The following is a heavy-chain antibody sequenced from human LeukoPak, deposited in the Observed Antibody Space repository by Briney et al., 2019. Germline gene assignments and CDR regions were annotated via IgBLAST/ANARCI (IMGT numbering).Heavy chain of an antibody. Sequence: GGSLRLSCAASGFTFSSYSMNWARQAPGKGLEWVSSISSSSSYIYYADSVKGRFTISRDNAKNSLYLQMNSLRAEDTAVYYCAREPYYYDSSGYFYYYGMDVWGQGTTVTVSS. J-gene: IGHJ6*02. CDR3: AREPYYYDSSGYFYYYGMDV. CDR1: GFTFSSYS. D-gene: IGHD3-22*01. CDR2: ISSSSSYI. V-gene: IGHV3-21*01.